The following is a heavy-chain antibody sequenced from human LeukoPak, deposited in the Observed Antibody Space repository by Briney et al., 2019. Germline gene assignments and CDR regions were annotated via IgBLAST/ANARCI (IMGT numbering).Heavy chain of an antibody. Sequence: GESLKISCRCSGYSFINYYIGWVRQMPGKGLEWMGATYPGGSDTRYSPSFQGQVTISADKSTTTVYLQWSSLKASDSGMYYCARQYSSGWYRHFDYWGQGTLVTVSS. CDR1: GYSFINYY. D-gene: IGHD6-19*01. CDR2: TYPGGSDT. J-gene: IGHJ4*02. CDR3: ARQYSSGWYRHFDY. V-gene: IGHV5-51*01.